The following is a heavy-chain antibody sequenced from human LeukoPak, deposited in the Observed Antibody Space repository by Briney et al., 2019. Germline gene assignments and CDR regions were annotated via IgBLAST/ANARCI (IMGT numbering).Heavy chain of an antibody. V-gene: IGHV3-9*01. J-gene: IGHJ5*02. CDR1: GFTFDDYA. D-gene: IGHD6-19*01. CDR2: ISWNSGSI. Sequence: GRSLRLSCAASGFTFDDYAMQWVRQAPGKGLEWVSGISWNSGSIGYADSVKGRFTISRDNSKNTLYLQMNSLRAEDTAVYYCAKGAGPPWFDPWGQGTLVTVSS. CDR3: AKGAGPPWFDP.